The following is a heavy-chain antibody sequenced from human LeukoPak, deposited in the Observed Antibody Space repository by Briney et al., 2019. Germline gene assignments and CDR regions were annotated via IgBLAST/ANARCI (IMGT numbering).Heavy chain of an antibody. J-gene: IGHJ6*03. Sequence: GGSLRLSCAASGFTFDDYAMHWVRQAPGKGLEWVSGISWNSGSIGYADSVKGRFTISRDNAKNSLYLQMNSLRAEDTALYYCARGLWFGELASGYMDVWGKGTTVTVSS. D-gene: IGHD3-10*01. CDR2: ISWNSGSI. CDR1: GFTFDDYA. V-gene: IGHV3-9*01. CDR3: ARGLWFGELASGYMDV.